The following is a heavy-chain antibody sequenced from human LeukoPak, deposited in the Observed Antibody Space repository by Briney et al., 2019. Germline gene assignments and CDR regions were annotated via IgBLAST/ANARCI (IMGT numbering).Heavy chain of an antibody. J-gene: IGHJ4*02. CDR1: GFTFSSYA. CDR2: ISDSGGST. Sequence: GGSLRLSCAASGFTFSSYAMSWDRQAPGKGLEWVSAISDSGGSTYYADSVKGRFTISRDNSKNTLYLQMNSLRAEDTAVYYCAKEGEDGYSYFDYWGQGTLVTVSS. CDR3: AKEGEDGYSYFDY. D-gene: IGHD5-24*01. V-gene: IGHV3-23*01.